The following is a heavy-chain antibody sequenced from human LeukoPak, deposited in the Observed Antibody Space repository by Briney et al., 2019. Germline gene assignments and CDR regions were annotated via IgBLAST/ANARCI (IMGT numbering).Heavy chain of an antibody. CDR2: IRGSSSAM. V-gene: IGHV3-48*04. CDR1: GFTFSNYA. D-gene: IGHD3-9*01. CDR3: ARDRDWSFDY. Sequence: GGSLRLSCAASGFTFSNYAMNWVRQAPGKGLEWVSNIRGSSSAMNYADSVKGRFTISRDNAKNPLYLEMSSLRAEDTAVYYCARDRDWSFDYWGLGTLVSVSS. J-gene: IGHJ4*02.